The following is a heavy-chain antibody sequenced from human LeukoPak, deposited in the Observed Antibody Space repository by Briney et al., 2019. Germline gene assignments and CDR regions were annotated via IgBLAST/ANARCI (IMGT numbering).Heavy chain of an antibody. J-gene: IGHJ4*02. CDR1: VFTFSDYY. CDR2: INSSCSTI. D-gene: IGHD5-18*01. CDR3: ARDGSGYSYHAFADY. V-gene: IGHV3-11*01. Sequence: GGSLRLSCAASVFTFSDYYMIWIRQAPGKELDWVSYINSSCSTIYYADSVKGRFTISRDYAKNSLYLQMNSLRAEDTAVYYCARDGSGYSYHAFADYWGQGTLVTVSS.